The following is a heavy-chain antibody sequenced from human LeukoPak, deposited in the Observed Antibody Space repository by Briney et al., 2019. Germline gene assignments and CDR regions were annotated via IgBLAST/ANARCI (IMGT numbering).Heavy chain of an antibody. V-gene: IGHV3-66*01. J-gene: IGHJ4*02. D-gene: IGHD2-8*01. Sequence: PGGSLRLSCAASGFTFSSYEMNWVRQAPGRGLEWVSVLYSDGSTYYGDSVQGRFTFSRDESKNMLYLQMNSLRAEDTAIYYCARDGGCTSSGCPSGHFDYWGQGALVTVSS. CDR1: GFTFSSYE. CDR2: LYSDGST. CDR3: ARDGGCTSSGCPSGHFDY.